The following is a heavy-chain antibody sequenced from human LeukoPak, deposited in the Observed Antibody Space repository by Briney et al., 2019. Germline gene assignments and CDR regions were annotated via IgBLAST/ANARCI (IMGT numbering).Heavy chain of an antibody. Sequence: GGSLTLSCVVSGITLSNYGMSWVRQAPGKGLEWVSGISERGGSTNYADSVKGRFITSRDTSKNTMYLQMNSLRVEDTAVYFCAKRGIVIRAVIIIGFHKEAYYFDYWGQGILVTVSS. CDR1: GITLSNYG. CDR2: ISERGGST. V-gene: IGHV3-23*01. CDR3: AKRGIVIRAVIIIGFHKEAYYFDY. J-gene: IGHJ4*02. D-gene: IGHD3-10*01.